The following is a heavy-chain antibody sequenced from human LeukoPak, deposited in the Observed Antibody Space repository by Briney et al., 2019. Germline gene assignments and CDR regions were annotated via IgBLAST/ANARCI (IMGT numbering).Heavy chain of an antibody. CDR2: VFYSGST. J-gene: IGHJ6*02. V-gene: IGHV4-31*03. CDR1: GGSITNGHYH. Sequence: SATLSLTCTVSGGSITNGHYHWNWIRQHPGKGLEWIGYVFYSGSTYYNPSLKSRITISLDTSKNQFSLKQSSMTAADTAVYYCARAESMDVWGQGTTVTVSS. CDR3: ARAESMDV.